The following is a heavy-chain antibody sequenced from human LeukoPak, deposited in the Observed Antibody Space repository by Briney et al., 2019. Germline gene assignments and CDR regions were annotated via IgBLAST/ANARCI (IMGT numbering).Heavy chain of an antibody. CDR1: GFTFSSYA. V-gene: IGHV3-23*01. CDR2: ISGSGGST. CDR3: AKGSGKYYDSSGYYY. Sequence: GGSLRLSCAASGFTFSSYAMSWVRQAPGKGLEWVSAISGSGGSTYNADSVKGRFTISRDNSKNTLYLQMNSLRAEDTAVYYCAKGSGKYYDSSGYYYWGQGTPVTVSS. J-gene: IGHJ4*02. D-gene: IGHD3-22*01.